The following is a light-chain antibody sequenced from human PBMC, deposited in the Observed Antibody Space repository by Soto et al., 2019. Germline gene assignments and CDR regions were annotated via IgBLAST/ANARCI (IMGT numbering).Light chain of an antibody. CDR3: QQYDNLP. Sequence: DIQMTQSPSSLSASVGDRVTITCQASQDISNYLNWYQQKPGKAPKLLIYDASNLETGVPSRFSGSGSGTDSTFTISSLQPEDIATYYCQQYDNLPLGQGTKLEIK. CDR1: QDISNY. V-gene: IGKV1-33*01. J-gene: IGKJ2*01. CDR2: DAS.